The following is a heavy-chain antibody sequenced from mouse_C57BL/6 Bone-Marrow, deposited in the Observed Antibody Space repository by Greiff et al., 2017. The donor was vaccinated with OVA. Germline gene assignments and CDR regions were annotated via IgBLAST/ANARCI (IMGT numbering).Heavy chain of an antibody. J-gene: IGHJ4*01. V-gene: IGHV1-69*01. CDR2: IDPSDSYT. CDR3: ARWIDYYAMDY. Sequence: QVQLQQPGAELVMPGASVKLSCKASGYTFTSYWMHWVKQRPGQGLEWIGEIDPSDSYTNYNQKFKGKSTLTVDKSSSTAYMQLSSLTSEDSAVYYCARWIDYYAMDYWGQGTSVTVSS. CDR1: GYTFTSYW.